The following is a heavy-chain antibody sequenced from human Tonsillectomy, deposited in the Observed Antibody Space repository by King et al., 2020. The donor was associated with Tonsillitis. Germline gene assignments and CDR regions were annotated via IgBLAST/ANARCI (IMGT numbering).Heavy chain of an antibody. J-gene: IGHJ4*02. Sequence: VQLVESGGGVVQPGRSLRLSCAASGFTFSSYGMHWVRQAPGKGLEWVAVISYDGSNKYYADSVKGRFTISRDNSKNTLYLQMNSLRAEDTAVYYCAKDHGRGTYYYDSSGYPDYWGQGTLVTVSS. CDR2: ISYDGSNK. V-gene: IGHV3-30*18. CDR3: AKDHGRGTYYYDSSGYPDY. CDR1: GFTFSSYG. D-gene: IGHD3-22*01.